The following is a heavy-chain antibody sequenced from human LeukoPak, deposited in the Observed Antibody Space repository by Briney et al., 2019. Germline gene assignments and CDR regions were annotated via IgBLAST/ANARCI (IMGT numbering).Heavy chain of an antibody. D-gene: IGHD3-22*01. CDR1: GGSISSGGYY. J-gene: IGHJ4*02. Sequence: MSSETLSLTCTVSGGSISSGGYYWSWIRQPPGKGLEWIGYIYYSGSTYYNPSLKSRVTISVDTSKNQFSLKLSSVTAADTAVYYCARGYYDSSGYYYFDYWGQGTLVTVSS. CDR3: ARGYYDSSGYYYFDY. CDR2: IYYSGST. V-gene: IGHV4-31*03.